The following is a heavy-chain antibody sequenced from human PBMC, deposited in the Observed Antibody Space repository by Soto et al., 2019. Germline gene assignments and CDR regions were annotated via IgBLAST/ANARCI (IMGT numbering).Heavy chain of an antibody. J-gene: IGHJ3*02. CDR2: IVVGSGNT. D-gene: IGHD1-26*01. Sequence: SVKVSCKASGFTFTSSAVQWVRQARGQRLEWIGWIVVGSGNTNYAQKFQERVTITRDMSTSTAYMELSSLRSEDTAVYYCAAAVPELVGKGYHSNANDAFDSWGQGTMVTVS. CDR1: GFTFTSSA. V-gene: IGHV1-58*01. CDR3: AAAVPELVGKGYHSNANDAFDS.